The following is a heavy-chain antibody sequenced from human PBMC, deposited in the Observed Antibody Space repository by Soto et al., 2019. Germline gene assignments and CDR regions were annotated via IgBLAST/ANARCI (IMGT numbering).Heavy chain of an antibody. D-gene: IGHD3-3*01. V-gene: IGHV3-74*01. J-gene: IGHJ4*02. Sequence: EVQLVESGGGIVQPGGSLRLSCAASGFTFSSFWMHWVRQAPGKGLVWVSRISGDGNNAVYADSVKGRFTVSRDNAKNTLDIQMNSLTTDDTALYSCVRNRGTFLRDGVDFWGPGIMVTVSS. CDR2: ISGDGNNA. CDR3: VRNRGTFLRDGVDF. CDR1: GFTFSSFW.